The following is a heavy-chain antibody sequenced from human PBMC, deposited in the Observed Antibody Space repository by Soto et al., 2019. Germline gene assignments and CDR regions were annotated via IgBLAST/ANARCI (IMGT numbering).Heavy chain of an antibody. V-gene: IGHV3-15*01. CDR2: IKSKTDGGTT. CDR1: EFTFTYAW. D-gene: IGHD3-16*02. Sequence: EVQLVESGGDLVKPGGSLRLSCAASEFTFTYAWMSWVRQAPGKGLEWVGRIKSKTDGGTTDYAAPVKGRFTISRDESQNTLYLQMNSLKTEEPAVYYCTSLYYGHWGQGTLVTVSS. J-gene: IGHJ4*02. CDR3: TSLYYGH.